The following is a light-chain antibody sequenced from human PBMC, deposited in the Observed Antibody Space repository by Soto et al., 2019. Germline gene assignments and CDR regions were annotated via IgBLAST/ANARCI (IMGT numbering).Light chain of an antibody. CDR3: QQCHATPLT. J-gene: IGKJ5*01. V-gene: IGKV1-39*01. CDR2: GAK. CDR1: QAISKY. Sequence: QSTQSPSFLSASVGARVPITGLASQAISKYLNWYQQKPGKAPNLLIFGAKTLQSGVPSRFSGSGYGTDFTLTITTLQPEDVGIYYCQQCHATPLTFGQGTRLEIK.